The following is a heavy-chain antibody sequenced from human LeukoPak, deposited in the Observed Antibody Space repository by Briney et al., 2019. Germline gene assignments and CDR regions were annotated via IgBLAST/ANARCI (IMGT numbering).Heavy chain of an antibody. V-gene: IGHV3-21*01. CDR3: ARDGERYCSGGSCSHIGH. Sequence: GGSLRLSCAASGFTFSAYSMNWVRQAPGKGLEWVSSISSSSSYIYYADSVKGRFTISRDNARNSLYLQMNSLRAEDTAVYYCARDGERYCSGGSCSHIGHWGQGTLVSVSS. CDR2: ISSSSSYI. D-gene: IGHD2-15*01. CDR1: GFTFSAYS. J-gene: IGHJ4*02.